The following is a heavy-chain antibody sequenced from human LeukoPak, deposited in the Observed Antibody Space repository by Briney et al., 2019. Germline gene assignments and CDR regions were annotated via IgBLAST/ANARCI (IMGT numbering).Heavy chain of an antibody. V-gene: IGHV3-74*01. CDR1: GFTFSSYW. D-gene: IGHD2-2*01. J-gene: IGHJ3*02. CDR3: ARVGVPQYAFDI. Sequence: QPGGSLRLSCVASGFTFSSYWMHWVRQVPGKGPVWVSRINSDGRITSYADSVMGRFTISRDNAKNTLYLQMNSLRAEDTAVYSCARVGVPQYAFDIWGQGTWVTVSS. CDR2: INSDGRIT.